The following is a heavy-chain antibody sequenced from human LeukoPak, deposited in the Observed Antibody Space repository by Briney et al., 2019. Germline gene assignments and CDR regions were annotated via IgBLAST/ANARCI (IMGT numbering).Heavy chain of an antibody. V-gene: IGHV1-18*01. CDR2: IGAYNGNT. J-gene: IGHJ6*02. CDR3: ARRVPDYYYGMDV. CDR1: GYIFTTYG. Sequence: GASVKVSCKASGYIFTTYGISWVRQAPGQGLEWMGWIGAYNGNTNYAQRLQGRVTMPTDTSTSTAYMELRSLRSDGTAVYYCARRVPDYYYGMDVWGQGNTVTVSS. D-gene: IGHD4/OR15-4a*01.